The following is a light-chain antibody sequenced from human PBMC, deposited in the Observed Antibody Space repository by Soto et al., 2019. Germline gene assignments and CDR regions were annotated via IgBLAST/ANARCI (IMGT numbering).Light chain of an antibody. V-gene: IGKV1-5*01. CDR2: DAS. J-gene: IGKJ3*01. CDR3: QQGLT. Sequence: DIQMTQSPSTLSASVGDRVTITCRASQSISSWLAWYQQKPGKAPKLLIYDASSLESGVPSRFSGSGSGTEFTLTISSLQPDDFATYYCQQGLTFGPGTKVDIK. CDR1: QSISSW.